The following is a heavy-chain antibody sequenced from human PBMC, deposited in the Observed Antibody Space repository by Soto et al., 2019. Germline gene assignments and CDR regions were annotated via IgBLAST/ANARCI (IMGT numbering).Heavy chain of an antibody. D-gene: IGHD2-15*01. CDR1: GFIFSSYW. Sequence: GGSLRLSCAASGFIFSSYWMHWVRQAPGKGLVWVSRINSDGSSTSYADSVKGRFTISRDSAENTLHLQMDSLRAEDTAVYYCARDDVLCDGGSCYGVRTDVWGKGITVTVPS. CDR3: ARDDVLCDGGSCYGVRTDV. J-gene: IGHJ6*04. CDR2: INSDGSST. V-gene: IGHV3-74*01.